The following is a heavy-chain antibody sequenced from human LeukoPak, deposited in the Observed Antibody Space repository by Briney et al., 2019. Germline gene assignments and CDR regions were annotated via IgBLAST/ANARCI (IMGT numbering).Heavy chain of an antibody. Sequence: PGGSLRLSCAASGITFMHYSMTWVRQTPGKGLEWVSAITGSGAFTDYADAVKGRFTISRDNSKNTLYLQMNSLRAEDTAIYYCAKRSAESSGCFDSWGQGTLVTVSS. CDR3: AKRSAESSGCFDS. CDR2: ITGSGAFT. J-gene: IGHJ4*02. V-gene: IGHV3-23*01. D-gene: IGHD6-19*01. CDR1: GITFMHYS.